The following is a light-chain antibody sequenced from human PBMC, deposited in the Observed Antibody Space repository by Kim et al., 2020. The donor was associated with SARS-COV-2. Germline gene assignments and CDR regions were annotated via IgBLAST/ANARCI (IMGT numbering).Light chain of an antibody. CDR3: CSYAGSYTWV. V-gene: IGLV2-11*01. Sequence: GQSVTISCPGTSSDVGGYTYVSWYQQHPGKAPKLIIYDVSKRPSGVPDRFSGSKSGNTASLTISGLQAEDEADYYCCSYAGSYTWVFGGGTQLTVL. CDR2: DVS. J-gene: IGLJ3*02. CDR1: SSDVGGYTY.